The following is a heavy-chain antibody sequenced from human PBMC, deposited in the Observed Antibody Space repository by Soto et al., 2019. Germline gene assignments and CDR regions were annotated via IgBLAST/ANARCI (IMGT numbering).Heavy chain of an antibody. CDR2: INGGTGYT. CDR3: ARDGYCNSRGCRYFYNY. D-gene: IGHD2-15*01. CDR1: GYSFTTYV. Sequence: QVQLVQSGAEVKRPGASVKLSCRASGYSFTTYVMHWVRQAPGQRPEWMGWINGGTGYTKYSQDFQGRVTIIRDTSASTVYMELSSLTSEDTAVYYCARDGYCNSRGCRYFYNYRGQGTLVAVSS. J-gene: IGHJ4*02. V-gene: IGHV1-3*01.